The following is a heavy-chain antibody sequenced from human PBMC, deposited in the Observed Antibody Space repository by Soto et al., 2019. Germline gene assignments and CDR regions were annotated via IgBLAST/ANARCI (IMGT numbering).Heavy chain of an antibody. CDR1: CGSISSSSYY. V-gene: IGHV4-39*01. D-gene: IGHD6-13*01. CDR3: ASQRRQLAYNWFDP. Sequence: PSETLSLTCTVSCGSISSSSYYWGWIRQPPGKGLEWIGSIYYSGSTYYNPSLKSRVTISVDTSKNQFSLKLSSVTAADTAVYYCASQRRQLAYNWFDPWGQGTLVTVSS. CDR2: IYYSGST. J-gene: IGHJ5*02.